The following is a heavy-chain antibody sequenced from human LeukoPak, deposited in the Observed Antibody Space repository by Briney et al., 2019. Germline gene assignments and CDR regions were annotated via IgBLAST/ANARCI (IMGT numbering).Heavy chain of an antibody. CDR2: IYHSGST. D-gene: IGHD3-22*01. Sequence: SSETLSLTCAVSGYSISSGYYWGWIRQPPGKGLEWIGSIYHSGSTYYNPSLKSRVTISVDTSKNHFSLKLSSVTAADTAVYFCARHRSAIYYDSSGYYPKDYFDYWGHGTLVTVSS. J-gene: IGHJ4*03. CDR1: GYSISSGYY. V-gene: IGHV4-38-2*01. CDR3: ARHRSAIYYDSSGYYPKDYFDY.